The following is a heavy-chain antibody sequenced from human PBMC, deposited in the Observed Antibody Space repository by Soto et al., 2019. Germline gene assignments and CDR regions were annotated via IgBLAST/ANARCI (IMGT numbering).Heavy chain of an antibody. J-gene: IGHJ4*02. D-gene: IGHD6-19*01. Sequence: EVQLLESGGGLVQPGGSLRLSCAASGFTFSTYGMSWVRQAPGKGLEWVSAISGSGGSTYYADSVKGRFTISRDNSKKTLYLQMNSLRAGDTAGYYCVKHSPGWYGGGDYWGQGTLVTVSS. CDR1: GFTFSTYG. CDR3: VKHSPGWYGGGDY. CDR2: ISGSGGST. V-gene: IGHV3-23*01.